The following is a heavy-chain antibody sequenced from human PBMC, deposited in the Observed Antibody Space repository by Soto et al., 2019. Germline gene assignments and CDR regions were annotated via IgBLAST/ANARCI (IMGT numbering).Heavy chain of an antibody. J-gene: IGHJ4*02. CDR1: GAANTTGGYS. Sequence: PSETLSLTCAVPGAANTTGGYSWSWMRQPPGNGLQWIGYMYHTGSANYNPSLKGRVTMSFDTSTNDFSLKLNSVTAADTAVYFCARLKGTRYFDFWGPGLLVTVSS. D-gene: IGHD3-10*01. CDR2: MYHTGSA. V-gene: IGHV4-30-2*01. CDR3: ARLKGTRYFDF.